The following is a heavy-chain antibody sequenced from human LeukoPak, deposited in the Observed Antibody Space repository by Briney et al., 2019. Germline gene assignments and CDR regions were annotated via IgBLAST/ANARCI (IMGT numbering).Heavy chain of an antibody. V-gene: IGHV3-7*01. CDR3: ARLGGSYYTY. Sequence: GGSLRLSCVASGFAFSSYWMSWVRQAPGKGLEWVANIKQDGGEKYYVDSVKGRFTISRDNAKNSLFLQMNSLRVEDTAVHYCARLGGSYYTYWGQGTLVTVSS. CDR1: GFAFSSYW. J-gene: IGHJ4*02. D-gene: IGHD1-26*01. CDR2: IKQDGGEK.